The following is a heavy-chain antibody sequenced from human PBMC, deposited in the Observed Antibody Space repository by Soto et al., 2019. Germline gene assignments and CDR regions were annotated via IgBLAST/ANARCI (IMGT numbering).Heavy chain of an antibody. CDR2: IYHSGST. CDR1: GGSISSNNW. D-gene: IGHD2-15*01. Sequence: QVQLQESGPGLVKPSGTLSLTCAVSGGSISSNNWWTWVRQPPGKGLEWIGGIYHSGSTNYNPSLKRRVTLSVVKSKYKVSLKVNSVTAADTAVYYCARYCSGCGCDAGYGMDVWGQGITVTVSS. J-gene: IGHJ6*02. CDR3: ARYCSGCGCDAGYGMDV. V-gene: IGHV4-4*02.